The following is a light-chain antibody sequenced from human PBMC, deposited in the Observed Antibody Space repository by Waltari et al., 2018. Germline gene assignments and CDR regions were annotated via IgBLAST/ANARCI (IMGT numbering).Light chain of an antibody. CDR3: QQYYTNPRT. CDR2: WAS. V-gene: IGKV4-1*01. Sequence: IVMTQSPDSLTVSLGERATINGKSNQSVLYNSNNKNNVAWYQQKPGQPPKLLIYWASTRQSGVPDRFSGSGSGTDFTLTISSLQAEDVAVYHCQQYYTNPRTFGQGTKVEIK. J-gene: IGKJ1*01. CDR1: QSVLYNSNNKNN.